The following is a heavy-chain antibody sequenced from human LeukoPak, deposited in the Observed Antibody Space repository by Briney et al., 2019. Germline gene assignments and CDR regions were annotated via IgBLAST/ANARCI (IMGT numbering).Heavy chain of an antibody. CDR1: GYTFTGYY. J-gene: IGHJ6*03. CDR2: INPNSGGT. V-gene: IGHV1-2*02. D-gene: IGHD3-9*01. Sequence: ASVKVSCKASGYTFTGYYMHWVRQAPGQGLEWMGWINPNSGGTNYAQKFQGRVTMTRDTSISTAYMELSRLRSDDTAVYYCARDWRPDYDILTGYYRGFYYYYMDVWGKGTTATISS. CDR3: ARDWRPDYDILTGYYRGFYYYYMDV.